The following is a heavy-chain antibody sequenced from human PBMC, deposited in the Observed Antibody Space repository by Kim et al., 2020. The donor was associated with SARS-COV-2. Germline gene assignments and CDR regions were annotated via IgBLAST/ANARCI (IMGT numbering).Heavy chain of an antibody. Sequence: SETLSLTCAVSGGSISSSNWWSWVRQPPGKGLEWIGEIYHSGSTNYNPSLKSRVTISVDKSKNQFSLKLSSVTAADTAVYYCARDRGIAAAGIFYFDLWGRGTLVTVSS. D-gene: IGHD6-13*01. CDR1: GGSISSSNW. CDR3: ARDRGIAAAGIFYFDL. J-gene: IGHJ2*01. CDR2: IYHSGST. V-gene: IGHV4-4*02.